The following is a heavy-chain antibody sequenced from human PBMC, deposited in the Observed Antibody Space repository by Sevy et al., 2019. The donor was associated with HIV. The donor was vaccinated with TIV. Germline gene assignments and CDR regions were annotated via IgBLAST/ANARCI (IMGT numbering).Heavy chain of an antibody. V-gene: IGHV4-34*01. CDR3: ARLGRIDAFDI. CDR1: GGSFSGYY. J-gene: IGHJ3*02. CDR2: INHSGRT. Sequence: SETLSLTCAVYGGSFSGYYWSWIRQPPGKGLEWIGEINHSGRTNYNPSLKSRVTISVDTSKNQFSLKLSSVTAADTAVYYCARLGRIDAFDIWGQGTMVTVSS.